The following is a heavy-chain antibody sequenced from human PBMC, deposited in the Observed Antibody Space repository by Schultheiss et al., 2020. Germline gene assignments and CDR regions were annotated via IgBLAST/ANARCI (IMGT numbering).Heavy chain of an antibody. Sequence: SGPTLVKPTQTLTLTCTFSGFSLSTSGVGVGWIRQPPGKALEWLALIYWNDDKRYSPSLKSRLTITKDTSKNQVVLTMTNMDPVDTATYYCARIVTSDYGDYPAFDIWGQGTTVTVSS. CDR2: IYWNDDK. CDR3: ARIVTSDYGDYPAFDI. V-gene: IGHV2-5*01. CDR1: GFSLSTSGVG. J-gene: IGHJ3*02. D-gene: IGHD4-17*01.